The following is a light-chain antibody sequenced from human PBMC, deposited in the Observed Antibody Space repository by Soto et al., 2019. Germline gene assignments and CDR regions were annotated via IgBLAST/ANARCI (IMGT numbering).Light chain of an antibody. CDR1: RSVSSY. CDR3: QQRSNWPPSIT. V-gene: IGKV3-11*01. J-gene: IGKJ5*01. Sequence: EIVLTQSPATLSLSPGERATLSCRASRSVSSYLAWYQLKPGQAPRLLIYDASSRATGIPARFSGSGSGTDFTLTISSLEPEDFAVYYCQQRSNWPPSITFGQGTRLEIK. CDR2: DAS.